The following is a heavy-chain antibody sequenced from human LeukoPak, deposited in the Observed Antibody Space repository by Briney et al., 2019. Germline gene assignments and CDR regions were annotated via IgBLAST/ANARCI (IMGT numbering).Heavy chain of an antibody. CDR1: GFTFVDYG. CDR3: TRDEVFWSGSILDY. D-gene: IGHD3-3*01. CDR2: IKSRAYGGTS. V-gene: IGHV3-49*04. J-gene: IGHJ4*02. Sequence: GRSLRLSCTTSGFTFVDYGLSWVRQAPGKGLEWVGLIKSRAYGGTSEYAASVKGRFTISRDDSKNIAYLQMNSLKTEDTAVYYSTRDEVFWSGSILDYWGQGTLVTVSS.